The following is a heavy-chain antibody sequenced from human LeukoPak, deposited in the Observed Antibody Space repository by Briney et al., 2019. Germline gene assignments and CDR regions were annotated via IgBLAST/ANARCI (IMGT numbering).Heavy chain of an antibody. CDR1: GFTVGTNY. CDR2: IYSGNST. J-gene: IGHJ4*02. V-gene: IGHV3-53*01. CDR3: ARLAAGKVIDY. D-gene: IGHD6-13*01. Sequence: PGGSLRLCCEASGFTVGTNYMSWVRQAPGKGLEWVSVIYSGNSTYYTDSVRGRFTISRDNSKNTLYLHMISLRADDTAVYYCARLAAGKVIDYWGQGTLVTVSS.